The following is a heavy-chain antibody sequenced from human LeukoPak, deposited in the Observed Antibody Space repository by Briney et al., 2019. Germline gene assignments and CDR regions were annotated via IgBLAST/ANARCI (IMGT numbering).Heavy chain of an antibody. D-gene: IGHD3-9*01. Sequence: SETLSLTCTVSGGSISSSSYYWSWIRQPAGKGLEWIGRIYTSGSTNYNPSLKSRVTMSVDTSKNQFSLKLSSVTAADTAVYYCARLNYDILTGYYYFDYWGQGTLVTVSS. V-gene: IGHV4-61*02. CDR1: GGSISSSSYY. CDR3: ARLNYDILTGYYYFDY. J-gene: IGHJ4*02. CDR2: IYTSGST.